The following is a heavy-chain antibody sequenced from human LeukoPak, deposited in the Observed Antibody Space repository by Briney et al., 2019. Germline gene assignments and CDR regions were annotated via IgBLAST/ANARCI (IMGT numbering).Heavy chain of an antibody. Sequence: GGSLRLSCAASGFTFSRYGVHWVRQAPGKGLEWVAVVSFEGSNKYYADSVKGRFTISRDNSKNTLSLQMSSLRAEDTAVYYCAKDMGYYYGSGSYPPENDYWGQGTLVTVSS. D-gene: IGHD3-10*01. CDR3: AKDMGYYYGSGSYPPENDY. CDR2: VSFEGSNK. J-gene: IGHJ4*02. V-gene: IGHV3-30*18. CDR1: GFTFSRYG.